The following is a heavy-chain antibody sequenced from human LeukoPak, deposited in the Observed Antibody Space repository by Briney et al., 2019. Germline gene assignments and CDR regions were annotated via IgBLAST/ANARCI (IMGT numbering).Heavy chain of an antibody. V-gene: IGHV4-59*08. D-gene: IGHD2-2*01. J-gene: IGHJ4*02. Sequence: SETLSLTCTVSGGSISSYYWSWIRQPPGKGLEWIGYIYYSGSTNCNPSLKSRVTISLDTSKNQFSLKLSSVTAADTAVYYCATSSTQALYYFDYWGQGTLVTVSS. CDR2: IYYSGST. CDR1: GGSISSYY. CDR3: ATSSTQALYYFDY.